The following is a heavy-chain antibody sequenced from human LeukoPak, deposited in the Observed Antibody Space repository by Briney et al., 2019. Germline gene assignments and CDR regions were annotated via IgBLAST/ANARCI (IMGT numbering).Heavy chain of an antibody. CDR1: GFTFDDYA. J-gene: IGHJ4*02. CDR3: AKDPPSDY. CDR2: ISGDGGST. Sequence: PGGSLRLSCAASGFTFDDYAMHWVRQAPGKGLEWVSLISGDGGSTYYADSVKGRFTISRDNSKNSLYLQMNSLRTEDTASYYCAKDPPSDYWGQGTLVTVSS. V-gene: IGHV3-43*02.